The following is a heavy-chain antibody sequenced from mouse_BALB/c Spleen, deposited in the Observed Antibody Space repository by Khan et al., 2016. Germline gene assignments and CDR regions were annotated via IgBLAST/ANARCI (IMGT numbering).Heavy chain of an antibody. D-gene: IGHD2-12*01. Sequence: EVQLQESGPGLVKPSQSLSLTCSVTGYSITSGYYWNWIRQFPGNNLEWMGYISYDGSNNYNPSLKNRIPIARDTSKNQFFLKLNSVTTEDTATYYCARLRRDYAMDYWGQGTSVTVSS. J-gene: IGHJ4*01. CDR1: GYSITSGYY. CDR3: ARLRRDYAMDY. V-gene: IGHV3-6*02. CDR2: ISYDGSN.